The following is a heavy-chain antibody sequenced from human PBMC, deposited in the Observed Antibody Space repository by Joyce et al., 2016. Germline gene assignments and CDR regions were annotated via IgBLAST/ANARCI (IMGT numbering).Heavy chain of an antibody. V-gene: IGHV1-69*02. CDR3: ARAKSASGTRGDY. Sequence: QVQLVQSGAEVKKPGSSVTVSCQAFGGALNTHIINWVRQAPGQGPEWMGRIVPIPGVANYAQRFRGRVTITATKSTSTVYMELSGLTSEDTAVYYCARAKSASGTRGDYWGQGTLVIVSS. J-gene: IGHJ4*02. CDR2: IVPIPGVA. CDR1: GGALNTHI. D-gene: IGHD6-13*01.